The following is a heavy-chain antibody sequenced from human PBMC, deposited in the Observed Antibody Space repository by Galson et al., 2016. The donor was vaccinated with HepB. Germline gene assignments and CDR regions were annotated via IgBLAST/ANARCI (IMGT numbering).Heavy chain of an antibody. V-gene: IGHV4-34*01. D-gene: IGHD2-2*01. CDR1: GGSLSAYS. CDR2: VSHKGVM. J-gene: IGHJ6*02. Sequence: SETLSLTCAVYGGSLSAYSWDWIRQSPGKGLEWIGEVSHKGVMNLSPSLKSRLAVSVDTSKNQFSLKLSSVTAADTAVYYCARGFLAVPATMNPIVYHYYGMDVWGQGTTVTVSS. CDR3: ARGFLAVPATMNPIVYHYYGMDV.